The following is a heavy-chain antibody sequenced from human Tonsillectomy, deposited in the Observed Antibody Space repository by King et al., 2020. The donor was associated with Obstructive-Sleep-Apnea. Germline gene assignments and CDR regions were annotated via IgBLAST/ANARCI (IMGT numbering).Heavy chain of an antibody. V-gene: IGHV4-59*01. CDR2: IYYSGSP. J-gene: IGHJ4*02. Sequence: VQLQESGPGLVKPSETLSLTCTVSGGSLSRYYWSWIRQPPGKGLEGIGYIYYSGSPNYNPPLKSRCTRSVDTSKNQFSLKLSPVTAADTAVYYCARGEVVAALDYWGQGTLVTVSS. CDR1: GGSLSRYY. D-gene: IGHD2-15*01. CDR3: ARGEVVAALDY.